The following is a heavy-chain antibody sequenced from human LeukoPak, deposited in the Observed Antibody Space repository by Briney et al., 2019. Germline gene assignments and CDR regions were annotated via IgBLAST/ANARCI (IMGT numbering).Heavy chain of an antibody. CDR3: AKPGGGTYFTHNCFDP. J-gene: IGHJ5*02. V-gene: IGHV3-23*01. CDR2: ISPGDTT. Sequence: GGSLRLSCVASGFTFSSHAMGWVRQASGKGLEWVASISPGDTTYYADSVKGRFTVSRDNSKNTLSLQMNSLRAEDTAVYYCAKPGGGTYFTHNCFDPWGQGTLVTVSS. CDR1: GFTFSSHA. D-gene: IGHD1-26*01.